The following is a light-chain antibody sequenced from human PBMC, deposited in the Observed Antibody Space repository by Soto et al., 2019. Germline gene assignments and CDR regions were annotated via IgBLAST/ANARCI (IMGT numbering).Light chain of an antibody. CDR1: QSISSY. CDR2: AAS. J-gene: IGKJ5*01. Sequence: DIQMTQSPSSLSASVGDRVTITCRASQSISSYLNWYQQKPGKAPKLLIYAASSLQSGVPSRFSGGGSGKYFTLTISSLQPEDFATYYCQQCYSTPITFGQGTRLEIK. CDR3: QQCYSTPIT. V-gene: IGKV1-39*01.